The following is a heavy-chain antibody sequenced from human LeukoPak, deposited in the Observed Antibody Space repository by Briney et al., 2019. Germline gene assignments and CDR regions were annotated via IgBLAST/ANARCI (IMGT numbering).Heavy chain of an antibody. J-gene: IGHJ4*02. Sequence: GGSLRLSCAASGFTVSNNYMSWVRQAPGRGLGWVSLIHRGGTTYHADSVKGRFTISRDNSKNTVYFQMNSLRAEDTAVYYCAKVDGGQSIWGQGTLVTVSS. D-gene: IGHD6-6*01. CDR1: GFTVSNNY. CDR3: AKVDGGQSI. V-gene: IGHV3-53*01. CDR2: IHRGGTT.